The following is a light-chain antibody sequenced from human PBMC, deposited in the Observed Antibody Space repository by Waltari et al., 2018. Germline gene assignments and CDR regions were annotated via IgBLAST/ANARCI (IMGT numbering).Light chain of an antibody. V-gene: IGLV2-8*01. J-gene: IGLJ1*01. CDR2: EVT. CDR1: SSDVGAYNL. CDR3: SSFPGSNDYV. Sequence: QSALTQPPSASGSPGQSVTISCTGTSSDVGAYNLVSWYQQHPGKAPKLIIYEVTKRPSGVPARFSGSKSGNTASLTVSGLQAEDEADYYCSSFPGSNDYVLGTGTLVTVL.